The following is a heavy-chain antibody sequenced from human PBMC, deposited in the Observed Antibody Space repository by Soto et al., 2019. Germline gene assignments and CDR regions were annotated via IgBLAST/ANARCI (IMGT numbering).Heavy chain of an antibody. J-gene: IGHJ3*02. V-gene: IGHV4-59*01. D-gene: IGHD4-17*01. CDR3: AREDDYGDYNAFDI. CDR2: IYYSGST. CDR1: GGSISSYY. Sequence: SETLSLTCTVSGGSISSYYWSWIRQPPGKGLEWIGYIYYSGSTNYNPSLKSRVTISVDTSKNQFSLKLSSVTAADTAVYYCAREDDYGDYNAFDIWGQGTMVTVSS.